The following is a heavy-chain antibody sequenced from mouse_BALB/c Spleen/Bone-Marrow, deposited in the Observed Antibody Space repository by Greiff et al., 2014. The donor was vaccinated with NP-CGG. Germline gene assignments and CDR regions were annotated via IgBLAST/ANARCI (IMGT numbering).Heavy chain of an antibody. D-gene: IGHD4-1*01. Sequence: QVQLKESGAELAKPGASVKMSCKAPGHTFTTYWMHWVKQRPGQGLEWIGYIDPRTGYTEYNQKFKDKATLTADKSSNTAYMQLSSLTSEDSAVYYRARYWDAYWGQGTLVTVSA. CDR1: GHTFTTYW. CDR2: IDPRTGYT. J-gene: IGHJ3*01. V-gene: IGHV1-7*01. CDR3: ARYWDAY.